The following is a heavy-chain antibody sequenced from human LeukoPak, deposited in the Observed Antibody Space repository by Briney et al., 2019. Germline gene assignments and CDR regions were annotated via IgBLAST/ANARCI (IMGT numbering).Heavy chain of an antibody. CDR1: GGSISSYY. CDR2: TYTSGST. D-gene: IGHD5-24*01. Sequence: SETLSLTCTFSGGSISSYYWSWIRQPAGKGLEWIGRTYTSGSTNYNPSLKSRVTMSVDTSKNQFSLKLSSVTAADTAVYYCARGHDTINFDYWGQGTLVTVSS. J-gene: IGHJ4*02. CDR3: ARGHDTINFDY. V-gene: IGHV4-4*07.